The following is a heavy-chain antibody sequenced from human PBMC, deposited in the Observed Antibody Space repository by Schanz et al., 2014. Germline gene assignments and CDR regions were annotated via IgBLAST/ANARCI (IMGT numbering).Heavy chain of an antibody. V-gene: IGHV3-23*04. CDR2: ISGSGGST. Sequence: EVQLVESGGGLVQPGGSLRLSCGASGFTFSAHAMSWVRQAPGKGPEWFSAISGSGGSTYYADSVKGRFTISRDNSKNTLYLQMNSLEPEDTAVYFCTTDCCSWAKGDAGLQDSWGQGTLVTVSS. CDR3: TTDCCSWAKGDAGLQDS. D-gene: IGHD2-21*01. CDR1: GFTFSAHA. J-gene: IGHJ4*02.